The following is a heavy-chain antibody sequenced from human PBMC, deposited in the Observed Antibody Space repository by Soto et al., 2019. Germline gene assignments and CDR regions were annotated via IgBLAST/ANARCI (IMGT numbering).Heavy chain of an antibody. D-gene: IGHD6-13*01. V-gene: IGHV4-59*01. CDR2: IDYSGST. Sequence: SETLSLTCTVSGGSIGTYYWSWIRQPPGKGLEWIGYIDYSGSTNYNPSLKSRVTISIDTSKNQFSLKLSSVTAADTAVYYCASAIYSSSWYSGVYWGQGTLVTAPQ. CDR1: GGSIGTYY. J-gene: IGHJ4*02. CDR3: ASAIYSSSWYSGVY.